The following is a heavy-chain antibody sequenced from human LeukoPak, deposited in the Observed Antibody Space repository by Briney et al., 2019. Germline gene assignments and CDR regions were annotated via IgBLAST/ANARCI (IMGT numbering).Heavy chain of an antibody. J-gene: IGHJ4*02. D-gene: IGHD1-26*01. CDR3: ARGSSGFDY. CDR1: GFTFSNYW. V-gene: IGHV3-74*01. Sequence: GGSLRLSCAASGFTFSNYWMHWVRQAPGKGLVWVSRINSDGSSTSYADSGKGRFTISRDNAKNTLYLQRNSLRAEDTAVYSCARGSSGFDYWAREPWSPSPQ. CDR2: INSDGSST.